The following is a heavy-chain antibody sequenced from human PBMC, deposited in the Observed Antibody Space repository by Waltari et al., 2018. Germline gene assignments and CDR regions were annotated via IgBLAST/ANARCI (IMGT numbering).Heavy chain of an antibody. CDR2: VRGDWKT. J-gene: IGHJ4*02. CDR3: ARDRGRGLYLDS. Sequence: QLQLQESGPELANPSVTLSLTRAVSGDAMTNTECWRWVRQPPGKGLEWMGQVRGDWKTNYNPSFASRVTISLDTYNKQFSLKVTSATAADTAVYYCARDRGRGLYLDSWGPGILVTVSP. V-gene: IGHV4-4*02. CDR1: GDAMTNTEC. D-gene: IGHD2-15*01.